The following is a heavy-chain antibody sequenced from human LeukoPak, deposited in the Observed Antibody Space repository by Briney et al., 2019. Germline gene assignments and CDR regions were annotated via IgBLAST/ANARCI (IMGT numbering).Heavy chain of an antibody. J-gene: IGHJ4*02. D-gene: IGHD2-15*01. Sequence: GRSLRLSCAASGFTFSSYGMHWVRQAPGKGLEWVAVISYDGSNKYYADSVKGRFTISRDNSKNTLYLQMNSLRAEDTAVYYCAKLMGYCSGGSCYGDYWGQGTLVTVSS. CDR2: ISYDGSNK. CDR1: GFTFSSYG. V-gene: IGHV3-30*18. CDR3: AKLMGYCSGGSCYGDY.